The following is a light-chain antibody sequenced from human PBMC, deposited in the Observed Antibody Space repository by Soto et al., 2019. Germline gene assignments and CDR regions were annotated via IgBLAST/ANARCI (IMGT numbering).Light chain of an antibody. V-gene: IGKV1-39*01. CDR2: SAS. J-gene: IGKJ5*01. CDR3: QQSYRTPIT. CDR1: QTISNY. Sequence: DIQMTQSPSSLSASVGDRVTITCRASQTISNYLNWYQQTPGKAPKLLIYSASTLQSGVPPRFSGSGSGTDFTLTISSLQPEDFATYYCQQSYRTPITFGQGTRLEIK.